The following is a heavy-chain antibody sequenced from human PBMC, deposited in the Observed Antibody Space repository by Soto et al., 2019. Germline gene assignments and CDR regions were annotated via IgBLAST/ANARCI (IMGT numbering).Heavy chain of an antibody. D-gene: IGHD4-17*01. CDR3: AIAYGDYYPPPHDY. J-gene: IGHJ4*02. CDR1: GGSFSGYY. Sequence: QVQLQQWGAGLLKPSETLSLTCAVYGGSFSGYYWSWIRQPPGKGLEWIGEINHSGSTNYNPSLKSRVTISVDTSKNHFSLKLSSVSAADTAVYYCAIAYGDYYPPPHDYWGQGTLVTVSS. V-gene: IGHV4-34*01. CDR2: INHSGST.